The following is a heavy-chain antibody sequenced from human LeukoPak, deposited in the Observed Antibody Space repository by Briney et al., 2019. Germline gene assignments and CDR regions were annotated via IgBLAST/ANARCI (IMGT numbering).Heavy chain of an antibody. CDR1: GFTVSSNY. CDR3: AKVPTSSHAFDI. D-gene: IGHD6-13*01. Sequence: PGGSLRLSCAASGFTVSSNYMSWVRQAPGKGLEWVSVIYSGGSTYYADSVKGRFTISRDNSKNTLYLQMNSLRGEDTAVYFCAKVPTSSHAFDIWGQGTMVTVSS. CDR2: IYSGGST. V-gene: IGHV3-53*05. J-gene: IGHJ3*02.